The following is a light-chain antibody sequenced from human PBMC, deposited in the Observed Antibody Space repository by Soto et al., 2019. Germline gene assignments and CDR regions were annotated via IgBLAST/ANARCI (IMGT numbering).Light chain of an antibody. J-gene: IGKJ3*01. CDR2: DAS. Sequence: DIQMTQSPSTLSASVGDRVTITCRASQSIRYWVAWYQHKPGKAPKLLIYDASTLESGVPTRFSGSGSGTEFTLTISSLQSEDFAVYYCQQYNNWPPFSFGPGTKVDIK. CDR1: QSIRYW. CDR3: QQYNNWPPFS. V-gene: IGKV1-5*01.